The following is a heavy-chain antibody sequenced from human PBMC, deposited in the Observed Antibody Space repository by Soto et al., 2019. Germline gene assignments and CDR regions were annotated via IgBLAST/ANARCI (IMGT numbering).Heavy chain of an antibody. Sequence: QVQLQESGPRLVSPSQTLSLTCTVSGGSISSAAYCWSWIRQSPDKGLEWIGHIYDGGTTYSSPSLTGRVTISAATSETQFSLKLNSVSPACTAAYYCARGPSGDKVDYWGQGIQVTLSS. D-gene: IGHD3-10*01. J-gene: IGHJ4*02. CDR3: ARGPSGDKVDY. CDR1: GGSISSAAYC. CDR2: IYDGGTT. V-gene: IGHV4-30-4*01.